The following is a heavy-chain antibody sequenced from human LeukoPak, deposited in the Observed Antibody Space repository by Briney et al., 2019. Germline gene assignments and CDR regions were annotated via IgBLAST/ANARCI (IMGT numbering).Heavy chain of an antibody. J-gene: IGHJ4*02. Sequence: GGSLRLSCAVSGFTFSSYSMNWVRQAPGKGLEWISYVSYSSSTIYYADSVKGRFTISRDNAKNSLYLQMDNLRAEDTAVYYCVRGDGRDYWGQGTLVTVSS. CDR2: VSYSSSTI. V-gene: IGHV3-48*04. D-gene: IGHD5-24*01. CDR3: VRGDGRDY. CDR1: GFTFSSYS.